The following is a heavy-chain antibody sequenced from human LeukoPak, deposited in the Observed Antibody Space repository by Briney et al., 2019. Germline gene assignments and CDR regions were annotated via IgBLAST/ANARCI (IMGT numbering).Heavy chain of an antibody. J-gene: IGHJ6*02. CDR3: ARDGYSRSYYYGMDV. Sequence: ASVKVSCKASGYTFTSYGISWVRQAPGQGLEWMGWISAYNGNTNYAQKLQGRVTMTTDTSTSTAYMELRSLRSDDTAVYYCARDGYSRSYYYGMDVWGQGTTVTVSS. V-gene: IGHV1-18*01. CDR2: ISAYNGNT. D-gene: IGHD5-24*01. CDR1: GYTFTSYG.